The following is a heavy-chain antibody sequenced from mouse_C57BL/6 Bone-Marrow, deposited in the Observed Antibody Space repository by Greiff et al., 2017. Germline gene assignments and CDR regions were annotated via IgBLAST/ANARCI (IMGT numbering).Heavy chain of an antibody. Sequence: EVQLVESGPGLAKPSQTLSLTCSVTGYSITSDYWNWIRKFPGNKLEYMGYISYSGSTYYNPSLKSRISITRDTSKNQYYLQLKSVTTEDTATYYCARYPYYGSSQGYFDYWGQGTTLTVSS. CDR1: GYSITSDY. D-gene: IGHD1-1*01. V-gene: IGHV3-8*01. CDR3: ARYPYYGSSQGYFDY. CDR2: ISYSGST. J-gene: IGHJ2*01.